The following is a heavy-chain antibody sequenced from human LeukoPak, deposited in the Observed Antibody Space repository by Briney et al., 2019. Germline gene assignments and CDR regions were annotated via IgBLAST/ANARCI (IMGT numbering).Heavy chain of an antibody. CDR1: GGSISTYY. CDR2: IYTSGST. V-gene: IGHV4-4*07. Sequence: PSETLSLTCTVSGGSISTYYWTWIRQPAGKVLEWIGRIYTSGSTNYNPSLKSRVTMSVDTSKNQFSLKLSSVTAADTAVYYCARGSTYSSKWYSGYYYYMDVWGKGTTVTISS. J-gene: IGHJ6*03. CDR3: ARGSTYSSKWYSGYYYYMDV. D-gene: IGHD6-13*01.